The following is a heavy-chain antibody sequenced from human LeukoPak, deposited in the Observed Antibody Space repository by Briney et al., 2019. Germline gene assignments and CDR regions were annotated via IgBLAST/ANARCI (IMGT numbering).Heavy chain of an antibody. Sequence: GGSLRLSCAASGFTFSSYEMNWVRQAPGKGLEWVSYISSSGSTIYYADSVKGRFTISRDNAKNSLYLQMNSLRAEDTAVYYCARENYDILTGYNWFDPWGQGTLVTVSS. CDR1: GFTFSSYE. CDR3: ARENYDILTGYNWFDP. CDR2: ISSSGSTI. D-gene: IGHD3-9*01. V-gene: IGHV3-48*03. J-gene: IGHJ5*02.